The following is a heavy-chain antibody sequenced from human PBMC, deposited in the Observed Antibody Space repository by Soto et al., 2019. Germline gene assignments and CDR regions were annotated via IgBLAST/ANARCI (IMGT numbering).Heavy chain of an antibody. CDR2: IGTAGDT. CDR3: ARGLATSYAFDI. J-gene: IGHJ3*02. Sequence: GGSLRLSCAVSGFTFSSYDMHWVRQATGKGLEWVSAIGTAGDTYYPGSVKGRFTISRENAKNSLYLQMNSLRAGDTAVYYCARGLATSYAFDIWGQGTVVTVSS. V-gene: IGHV3-13*01. CDR1: GFTFSSYD. D-gene: IGHD1-26*01.